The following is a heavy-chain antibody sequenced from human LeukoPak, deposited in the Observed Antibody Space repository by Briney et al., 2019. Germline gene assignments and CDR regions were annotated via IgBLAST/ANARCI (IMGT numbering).Heavy chain of an antibody. CDR3: ARGYCSGGSCYPQGNWFDP. D-gene: IGHD2-15*01. Sequence: PSETLSLTCSVSGGSISGYYWSWIRQPPGKGLEWIGHLYNSGSTNSNPSLKSRVTISVDTSKNQFSLKLNSVTAADTAVYYCARGYCSGGSCYPQGNWFDPWGQGTLVTVSS. J-gene: IGHJ5*02. V-gene: IGHV4-59*01. CDR1: GGSISGYY. CDR2: LYNSGST.